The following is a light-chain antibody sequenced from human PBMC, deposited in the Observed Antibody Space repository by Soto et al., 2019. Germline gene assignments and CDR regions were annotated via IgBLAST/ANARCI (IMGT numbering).Light chain of an antibody. V-gene: IGKV1-39*01. CDR3: QQTYTTPEIT. CDR1: QSMSIY. Sequence: IQMTQSPSSLSASVGDRVTITCRASQSMSIYLNWYQLKPGKAPNLLMYGASYLKSGVPTRFSGSSSGTDFTLTISSLQPEDFSIFYCQQTYTTPEITFGQGTRLEIK. J-gene: IGKJ5*01. CDR2: GAS.